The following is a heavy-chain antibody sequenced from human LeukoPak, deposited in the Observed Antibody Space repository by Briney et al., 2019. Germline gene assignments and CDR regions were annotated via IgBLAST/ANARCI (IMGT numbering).Heavy chain of an antibody. V-gene: IGHV3-21*01. CDR1: GFTFSSYA. D-gene: IGHD3-10*01. CDR3: ARDQDTMVRGVIIGLDY. Sequence: PGGSLRLSCAASGFTFSSYAMNWVRQAPGKGLEWVSSISSSSSYIYYADSVKGRFTISRDNAKNSLYLQMNSLRAEDTAVYYCARDQDTMVRGVIIGLDYWGQGTLVTVSS. J-gene: IGHJ4*02. CDR2: ISSSSSYI.